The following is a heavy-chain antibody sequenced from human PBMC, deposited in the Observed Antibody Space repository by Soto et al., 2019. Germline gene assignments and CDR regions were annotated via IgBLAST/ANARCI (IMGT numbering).Heavy chain of an antibody. D-gene: IGHD2-21*02. Sequence: QVQLQQSGPGLVKPSQTLSLTCAISGDSVSSNSAAWNWIRQSPSRGLEWLGRAYYRSKWYYDSAVSVRSRITVIPDKSKNQFSLQLNSVTPEDTAVYYCTKQKGDSRTYNGMDVWGQGTTVTVSS. CDR3: TKQKGDSRTYNGMDV. CDR1: GDSVSSNSAA. CDR2: AYYRSKWYY. V-gene: IGHV6-1*01. J-gene: IGHJ6*02.